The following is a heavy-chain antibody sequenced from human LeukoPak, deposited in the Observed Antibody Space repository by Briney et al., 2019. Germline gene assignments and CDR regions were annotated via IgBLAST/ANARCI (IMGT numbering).Heavy chain of an antibody. CDR2: IYYSGST. Sequence: ASETLSLTCTVSGGSISSYYWSWIRQPPGKGLEWIGYIYYSGSTNYNPSLKSRVTISVDTSKNQFSLKLSSVTAADTAVYYCARHVILNWFDPWGQGTLVTVSS. J-gene: IGHJ5*02. CDR1: GGSISSYY. CDR3: ARHVILNWFDP. D-gene: IGHD2-21*01. V-gene: IGHV4-59*08.